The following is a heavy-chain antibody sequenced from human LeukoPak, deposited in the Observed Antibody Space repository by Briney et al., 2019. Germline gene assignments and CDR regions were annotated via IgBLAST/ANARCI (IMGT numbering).Heavy chain of an antibody. Sequence: GGSLRLSCAASGFTFSDYYMSWIRQAPGKGLEWVSYISSSGSTIYYADSVKGRFTISRDNAKNSLYLQMNSLRAEDTAVYYCASLSGWYSPDFDYWGQGTLVTVSS. V-gene: IGHV3-11*04. D-gene: IGHD6-19*01. CDR1: GFTFSDYY. J-gene: IGHJ4*02. CDR3: ASLSGWYSPDFDY. CDR2: ISSSGSTI.